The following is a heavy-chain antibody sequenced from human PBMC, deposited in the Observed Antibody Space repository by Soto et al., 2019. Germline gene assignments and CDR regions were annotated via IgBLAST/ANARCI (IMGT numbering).Heavy chain of an antibody. CDR2: IIPILGIA. CDR1: GGTFSSYT. CDR3: ARDCRGQLWLSGVLDY. J-gene: IGHJ4*02. Sequence: QVQLVQSGAEVKKPGSSVKVSCKASGGTFSSYTISWVRQAPGQGLEWMGRIIPILGIANYAQKFQGRVKITADKSTSTAYMELSSLRSEDTAVYYCARDCRGQLWLSGVLDYWGQGTLVTVSS. D-gene: IGHD5-18*01. V-gene: IGHV1-69*08.